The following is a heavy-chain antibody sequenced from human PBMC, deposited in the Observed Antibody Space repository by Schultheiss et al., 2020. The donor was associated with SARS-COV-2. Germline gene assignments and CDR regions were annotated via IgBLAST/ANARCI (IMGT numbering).Heavy chain of an antibody. CDR1: GYTFTSYY. CDR3: ARPGSSGSSDFDY. V-gene: IGHV1-18*04. J-gene: IGHJ4*02. D-gene: IGHD3-10*01. Sequence: ASVKVSCKASGYTFTSYYMHWVRQAPGQGLEWMGWISAYNGNTNYAQKLQGRVTMTTDTSTSTAYMELSSLRSEDTAVYYCARPGSSGSSDFDYWGQGTLVTVSS. CDR2: ISAYNGNT.